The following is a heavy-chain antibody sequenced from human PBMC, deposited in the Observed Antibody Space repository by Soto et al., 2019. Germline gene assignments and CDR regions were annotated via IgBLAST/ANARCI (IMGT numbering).Heavy chain of an antibody. D-gene: IGHD6-19*01. CDR2: FDPEDGET. CDR1: GYTLTELS. Sequence: ASVKVSCKVSGYTLTELSMHWVRQAPGKGLEWMGGFDPEDGETIYAQKFQGRVTMTEDTSTDTAYMELSSLRSEDTAVYYCAKDKSSGWRFDYWGQGTLVTVSS. J-gene: IGHJ4*02. V-gene: IGHV1-24*01. CDR3: AKDKSSGWRFDY.